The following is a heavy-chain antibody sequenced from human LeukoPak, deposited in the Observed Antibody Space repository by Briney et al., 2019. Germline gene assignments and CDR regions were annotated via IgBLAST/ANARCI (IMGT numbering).Heavy chain of an antibody. J-gene: IGHJ4*02. V-gene: IGHV3-21*01. Sequence: GGSLRLSCAASGFTSSTYSMNWVRQAPGKGLEWVSSISSSSSYIYYADSVKGRFTISRDNAKNSLYLQMNSLRAEDTAVYYCARDLLEQRGIPGYWGQGTLVTVPS. CDR1: GFTSSTYS. D-gene: IGHD6-25*01. CDR2: ISSSSSYI. CDR3: ARDLLEQRGIPGY.